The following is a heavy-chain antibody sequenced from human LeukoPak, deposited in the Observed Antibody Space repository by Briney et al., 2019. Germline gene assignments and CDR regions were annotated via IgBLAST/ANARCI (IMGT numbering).Heavy chain of an antibody. J-gene: IGHJ5*02. Sequence: LETLSLTCTVSGGSISTYYWSWIRQPPGKGLEWIGEINHSGSTNYNPSLKSRVTISVDTSKNQFSLKLSSVTAADTAVYYCARGGYSYGYYNPNWFDPWGQGALFTASS. V-gene: IGHV4-34*01. D-gene: IGHD5-18*01. CDR1: GGSISTYY. CDR2: INHSGST. CDR3: ARGGYSYGYYNPNWFDP.